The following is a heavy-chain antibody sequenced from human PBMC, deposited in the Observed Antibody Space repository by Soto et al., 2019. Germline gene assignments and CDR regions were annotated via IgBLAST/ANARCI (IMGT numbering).Heavy chain of an antibody. V-gene: IGHV4-4*09. CDR2: IYDGGTI. Sequence: SETLSLTCAVSGVSISGYFWSWIRQPPGKALEWIAYIYDGGTINYNPSLKSRVTISLDTSNNQFSLTMNSVTASDTAVYFGTRIKPRDGSFDIWGQGTMVTVSS. CDR1: GVSISGYF. CDR3: TRIKPRDGSFDI. J-gene: IGHJ3*02.